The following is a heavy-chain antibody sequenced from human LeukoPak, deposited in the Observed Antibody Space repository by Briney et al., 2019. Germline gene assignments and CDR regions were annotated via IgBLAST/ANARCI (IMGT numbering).Heavy chain of an antibody. CDR1: GGSINSAVYY. CDR3: ARLAVIDIYFAY. V-gene: IGHV4-31*03. CDR2: IYYTGTT. D-gene: IGHD2-21*01. J-gene: IGHJ4*02. Sequence: SETLSLTCTVSGGSINSAVYYWSWIRQHPGKGLEWIGYIYYTGTTYYNPSLKSRVTISIATSKNQFSLRLSSVTAADTAVYFCARLAVIDIYFAYWGQGSLVIVSS.